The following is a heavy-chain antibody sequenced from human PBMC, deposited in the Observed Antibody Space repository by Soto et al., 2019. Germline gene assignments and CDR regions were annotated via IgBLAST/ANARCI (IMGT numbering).Heavy chain of an antibody. V-gene: IGHV3-33*01. CDR2: IWFDGSKK. CDR3: ARDRLVPYGYGMDV. CDR1: GFTFSSYC. J-gene: IGHJ6*02. D-gene: IGHD2-2*01. Sequence: QMQLVESGGGVVQPGRSLRLSCAASGFTFSSYCIHWVRQAPGKGLEWVARIWFDGSKKYYVDSVKGRFAVSRDNSKNTLYLHMNSLRVEYTAVYYCARDRLVPYGYGMDVWGQGTTVTVSS.